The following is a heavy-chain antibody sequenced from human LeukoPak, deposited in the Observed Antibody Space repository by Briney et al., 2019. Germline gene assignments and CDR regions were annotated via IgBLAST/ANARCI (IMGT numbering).Heavy chain of an antibody. V-gene: IGHV3-21*01. CDR3: ARELSSGSKVGFDY. Sequence: PGGSLRLSCAASGFTFSSYSMNWVRQAPGKGLEWVSSISSSSSYIYYADSVKGRFTISRDNAKNSLYLQMNSLRAEDTAVYYCARELSSGSKVGFDYWGQGTLVTVSS. D-gene: IGHD3-22*01. J-gene: IGHJ4*02. CDR1: GFTFSSYS. CDR2: ISSSSSYI.